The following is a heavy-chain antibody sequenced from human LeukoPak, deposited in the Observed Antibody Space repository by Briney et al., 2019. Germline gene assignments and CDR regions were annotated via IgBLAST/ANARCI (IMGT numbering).Heavy chain of an antibody. Sequence: GRSLRLSCAVSGFTFSSYGMHWVRQAPGKGLEWVAVIWYDGSNKYYADSVKGRFTISRDNSKNTLYLQMNSLRAEDTAVYYCASETTVTQALDYWGQGTLVTVSS. V-gene: IGHV3-33*01. J-gene: IGHJ4*02. CDR2: IWYDGSNK. CDR3: ASETTVTQALDY. D-gene: IGHD4-17*01. CDR1: GFTFSSYG.